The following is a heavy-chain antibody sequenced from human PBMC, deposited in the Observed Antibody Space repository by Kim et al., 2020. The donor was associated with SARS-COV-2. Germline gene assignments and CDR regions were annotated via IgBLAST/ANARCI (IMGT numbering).Heavy chain of an antibody. Sequence: YYADSVKGRFTISRDNSKNTLYLQMNSLRAEDTAIYYCAKMWRVYGRVVYWGQGTLVTVSS. CDR3: AKMWRVYGRVVY. J-gene: IGHJ4*02. V-gene: IGHV3-23*01. D-gene: IGHD4-17*01.